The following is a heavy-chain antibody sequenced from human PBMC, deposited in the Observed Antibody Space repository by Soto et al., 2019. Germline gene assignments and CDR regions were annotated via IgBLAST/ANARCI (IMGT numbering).Heavy chain of an antibody. Sequence: PSETLSLNCAVSGASIGTNKWWSWVRQPPGKGLEWIGEVYHSGTTNCNPSLKSRVTISIDKSKNQFSLTLTSMTAADTALYYCAVPGRGDFDYWSQGTLVTVSS. CDR1: GASIGTNKW. D-gene: IGHD5-12*01. V-gene: IGHV4-4*02. CDR2: VYHSGTT. J-gene: IGHJ4*02. CDR3: AVPGRGDFDY.